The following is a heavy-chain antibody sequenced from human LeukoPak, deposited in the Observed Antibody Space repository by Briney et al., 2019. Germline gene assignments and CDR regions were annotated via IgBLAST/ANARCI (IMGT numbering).Heavy chain of an antibody. J-gene: IGHJ4*02. CDR2: INHSGST. V-gene: IGHV4-34*01. CDR3: ARRAGELDY. Sequence: SETQSLTCAVYGGSFSGYYWSWIRQPPGKGLEWIGEINHSGSTNYNPSLKSRVTISVDTSKNQFSLKLSSVTAADTAVYYCARRAGELDYWGQGTLVTVSS. CDR1: GGSFSGYY.